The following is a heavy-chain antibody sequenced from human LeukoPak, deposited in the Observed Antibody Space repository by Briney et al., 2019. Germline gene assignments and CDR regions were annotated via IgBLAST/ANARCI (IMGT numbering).Heavy chain of an antibody. J-gene: IGHJ4*02. CDR1: GYSISSGYY. D-gene: IGHD6-6*01. Sequence: SETLSLTCAVSGYSISSGYYWGWIRQPPGKGLEWIGSIYHSGSTYYNPSLKSRVTISVDTSKNQFSLKLSSVTAADTAVYYCARGLSIARLDWGQGTLVTVSS. V-gene: IGHV4-38-2*01. CDR2: IYHSGST. CDR3: ARGLSIARLD.